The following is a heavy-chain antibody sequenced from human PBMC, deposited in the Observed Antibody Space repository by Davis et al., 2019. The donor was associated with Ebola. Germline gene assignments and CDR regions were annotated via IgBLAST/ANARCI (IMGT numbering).Heavy chain of an antibody. CDR1: DGSIGNTMYY. V-gene: IGHV4-39*01. D-gene: IGHD6-13*01. J-gene: IGHJ4*02. Sequence: SETLSLTCSVSDGSIGNTMYYWGWLRQSPGKGLEWIGSMYHDGTTYHNPSLMSRVTMSVDTSKNQFSLRLNSVTASDTAVYYCTRRDYGGSRRDFWGQGTLVTVSS. CDR3: TRRDYGGSRRDF. CDR2: MYHDGTT.